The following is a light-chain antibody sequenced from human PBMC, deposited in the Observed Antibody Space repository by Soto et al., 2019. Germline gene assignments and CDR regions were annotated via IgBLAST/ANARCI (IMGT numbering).Light chain of an antibody. CDR2: DVT. J-gene: IGLJ2*01. CDR1: SSDVGGYNY. CDR3: SSYAGSSTLVV. Sequence: QSALTQPASVSGSPGQSITISCTGTSSDVGGYNYVSWFQQHPGKAPKLILYDVTTRPSGVSNRFSGSKSGNTASLTISGLQAEDKADYYCSSYAGSSTLVVFGGGTKLTVL. V-gene: IGLV2-14*01.